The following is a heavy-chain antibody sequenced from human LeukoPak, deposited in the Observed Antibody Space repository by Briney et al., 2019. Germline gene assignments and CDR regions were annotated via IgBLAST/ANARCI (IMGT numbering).Heavy chain of an antibody. CDR2: IYHSGST. CDR1: GYSISSGYY. V-gene: IGHV4-38-2*01. Sequence: PSETLSLTCAVSGYSISSGYYWGWIRQPPGKGLEWIGSIYHSGSTYYNPSLKSRVTISVDTSKNQFSLKLSSVTAADTAVYYCARYSTVTTYDAFDTWGQGTMVTVSS. J-gene: IGHJ3*02. CDR3: ARYSTVTTYDAFDT. D-gene: IGHD4-17*01.